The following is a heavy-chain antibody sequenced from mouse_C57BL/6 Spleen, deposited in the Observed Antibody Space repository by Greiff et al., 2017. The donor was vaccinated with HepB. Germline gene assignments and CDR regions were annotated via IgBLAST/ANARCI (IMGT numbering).Heavy chain of an antibody. CDR3: ASTGTEFDY. D-gene: IGHD4-1*02. V-gene: IGHV1-64*01. J-gene: IGHJ2*01. CDR1: GYTFTSYW. Sequence: QVQLQQPGAELVKPGASVKLSCKASGYTFTSYWMHWVKQRPGQGLEWIGMIHPTSGSTNYNEKFKSKATLTVDKSSSTAYLQLSSLTSEDSAVYYCASTGTEFDYWGQGTTLTVSS. CDR2: IHPTSGST.